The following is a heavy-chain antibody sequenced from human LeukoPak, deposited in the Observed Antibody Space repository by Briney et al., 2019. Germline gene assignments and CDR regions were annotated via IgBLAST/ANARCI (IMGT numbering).Heavy chain of an antibody. CDR2: INGNGGST. CDR3: AREGAGYRGYDYDYFYAMDV. CDR1: GFTFEDHA. J-gene: IGHJ6*02. V-gene: IGHV3-20*04. D-gene: IGHD5-12*01. Sequence: GGSLRLSCAASGFTFEDHAMNWVRQVPGKGLEWVSGINGNGGSTGYADSVKGRFTISRDNAKNSVYLQMSSLRAEDTALYYCAREGAGYRGYDYDYFYAMDVWGQGTTVTVSS.